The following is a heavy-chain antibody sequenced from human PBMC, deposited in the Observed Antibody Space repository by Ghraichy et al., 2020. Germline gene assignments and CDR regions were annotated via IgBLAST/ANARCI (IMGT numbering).Heavy chain of an antibody. D-gene: IGHD1-20*01. J-gene: IGHJ3*02. CDR2: IYYRGST. CDR3: ARDMTGTNAFDI. Sequence: SETLSLTCTVSGGSMSSSSSYWGWIRQPPGKGLEWIGSIYYRGSTYYNRSLKSRVTISVDTSKNHFSLKLSSVTAADTAVYYCARDMTGTNAFDIWGQGTMVTVSS. V-gene: IGHV4-39*07. CDR1: GGSMSSSSSY.